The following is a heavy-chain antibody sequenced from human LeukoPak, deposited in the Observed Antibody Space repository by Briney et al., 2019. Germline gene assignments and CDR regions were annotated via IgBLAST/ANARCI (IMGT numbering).Heavy chain of an antibody. J-gene: IGHJ4*02. CDR2: INPSGGST. V-gene: IGHV1-46*01. Sequence: ASVKVSCKASGGTFSSYAISWARQAPGQGLEWMGIINPSGGSTSYAQKFQGRVTMTRDTSTSTVYMELSSLRSEDTAVYYCARVDTAMGRYFDYWGQGTLVTVSS. CDR3: ARVDTAMGRYFDY. D-gene: IGHD5-18*01. CDR1: GGTFSSYA.